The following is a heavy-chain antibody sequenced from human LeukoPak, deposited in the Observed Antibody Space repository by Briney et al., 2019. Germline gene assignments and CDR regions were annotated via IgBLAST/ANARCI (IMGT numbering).Heavy chain of an antibody. V-gene: IGHV4-34*01. J-gene: IGHJ4*02. CDR2: INDSGST. CDR1: GGSFSGYY. D-gene: IGHD3-10*01. CDR3: ARGDSSGSYYAPLDS. Sequence: SETLSLTSAVYGGSFSGYYWTWIRQPPGKGLEWIGEINDSGSTDYNPSLKSRVTISMDTSKNQFSLRVTSVTAADTAVYYCARGDSSGSYYAPLDSWGQGTLVTVSS.